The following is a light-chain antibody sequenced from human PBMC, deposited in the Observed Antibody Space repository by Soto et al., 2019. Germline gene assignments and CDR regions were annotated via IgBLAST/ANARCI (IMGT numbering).Light chain of an antibody. J-gene: IGKJ4*01. CDR1: QGIRTY. V-gene: IGKV1-9*01. Sequence: DIQLTQSPSFLSASVGDRVTITCRASQGIRTYLAWYQQKPGKAPNLLVYAASTLQSRVPSRFSGSGSGTEFTLTISRLQPEEFASYYCQQLNSYPLTFGGGTKVEI. CDR3: QQLNSYPLT. CDR2: AAS.